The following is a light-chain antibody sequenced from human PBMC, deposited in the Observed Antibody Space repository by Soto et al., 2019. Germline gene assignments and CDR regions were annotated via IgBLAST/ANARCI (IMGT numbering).Light chain of an antibody. CDR3: QLYNTYSGT. CDR1: QSISSW. CDR2: RAS. V-gene: IGKV1-5*03. Sequence: DIQMTPSPSTLSASVGDTVTITCRASQSISSWLAWYQQTPGKAPKLLIYRASTLQSGVPSRFSASGSGTEFILTISSLQPDDFATYYCQLYNTYSGTFGQGTKV. J-gene: IGKJ1*01.